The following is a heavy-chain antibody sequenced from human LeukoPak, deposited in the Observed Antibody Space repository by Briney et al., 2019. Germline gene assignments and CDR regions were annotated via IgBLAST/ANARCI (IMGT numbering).Heavy chain of an antibody. CDR3: ARGKVYYYDSSGYYYPLNFDY. D-gene: IGHD3-22*01. CDR2: INPNSGGT. J-gene: IGHJ4*02. V-gene: IGHV1-2*02. Sequence: GASVKVSCKASGYTFTGYYMHWVRQAPGQGLEWMGWINPNSGGTNCAQKFQGRVTMTRDTSISTAYMELSRLRSDDTAVYYCARGKVYYYDSSGYYYPLNFDYWGQGTLVTVSS. CDR1: GYTFTGYY.